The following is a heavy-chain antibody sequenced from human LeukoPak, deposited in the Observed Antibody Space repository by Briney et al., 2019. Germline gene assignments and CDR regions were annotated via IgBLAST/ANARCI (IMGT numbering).Heavy chain of an antibody. V-gene: IGHV3-30*03. Sequence: PGGSLRLSCAASGFTFSRYWMNWVRQAPGKGLEWVAVISYDGSNKYYADSVKGRFTISRDNSKNTLYLQMNSLRAEDTAVYYCAGLGLGGITGSAFDIWGQGTMVTVSS. D-gene: IGHD3-10*01. CDR3: AGLGLGGITGSAFDI. CDR2: ISYDGSNK. CDR1: GFTFSRYW. J-gene: IGHJ3*02.